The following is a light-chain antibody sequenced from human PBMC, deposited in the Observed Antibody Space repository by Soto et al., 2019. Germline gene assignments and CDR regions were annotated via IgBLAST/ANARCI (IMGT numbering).Light chain of an antibody. J-gene: IGLJ2*01. V-gene: IGLV2-8*01. CDR3: RSDAGSSRCGVV. Sequence: QSALTQPPSASGSPGQSVTISCTGTSSEVGGYNYVSWYQQHPGKAPKLMIYEVSKRPSGVPDRFSGSKSGNTASLTVSGRQGGEEGGYYGRSDAGSSRCGVVWGGGTKVTV. CDR2: EVS. CDR1: SSEVGGYNY.